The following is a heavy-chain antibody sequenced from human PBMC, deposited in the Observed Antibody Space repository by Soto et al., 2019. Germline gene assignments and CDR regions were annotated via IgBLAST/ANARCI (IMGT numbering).Heavy chain of an antibody. CDR3: TRATPWTYGDY. D-gene: IGHD3-10*01. V-gene: IGHV3-11*06. J-gene: IGHJ4*02. CDR2: ISSSSSYT. Sequence: PGWTLRRSCAACGFTFSDYDISWIRHSPWKWLEWVSYISSSSSYTNYADSVKGRFPISRDNAKNSLYLQMNSLRAEDTAVYYCTRATPWTYGDYCGTGKMVSVSS. CDR1: GFTFSDYD.